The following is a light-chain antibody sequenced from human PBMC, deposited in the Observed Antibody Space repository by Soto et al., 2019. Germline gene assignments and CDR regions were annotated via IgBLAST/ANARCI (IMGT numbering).Light chain of an antibody. J-gene: IGKJ5*01. Sequence: QLTQSPSSRSSSVGDRVTITFRASQGISSALAWYQQKPGKAPKLLIYDATSLESVVPSRFSGSGSGTDFTLTISSLYPEDFVTYYCQQFNYYITFGQGTRLEI. CDR2: DAT. CDR1: QGISSA. CDR3: QQFNYYIT. V-gene: IGKV1D-13*01.